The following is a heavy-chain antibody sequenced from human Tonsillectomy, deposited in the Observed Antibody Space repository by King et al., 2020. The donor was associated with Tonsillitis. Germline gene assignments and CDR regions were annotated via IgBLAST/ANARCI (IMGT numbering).Heavy chain of an antibody. CDR1: GYTFSIYD. CDR2: ISVYNGNT. J-gene: IGHJ4*02. D-gene: IGHD2-21*01. Sequence: QLVQSGAEGRKPGASVKVSCKASGYTFSIYDISWVRQAPGQGLEWVGGISVYNGNTNYAQKVQGRVTMTTDTSTSKAYMELRSLRSDATAVYYCARDHSHIRGILSYFDSWGQGTLVTVSS. V-gene: IGHV1-18*01. CDR3: ARDHSHIRGILSYFDS.